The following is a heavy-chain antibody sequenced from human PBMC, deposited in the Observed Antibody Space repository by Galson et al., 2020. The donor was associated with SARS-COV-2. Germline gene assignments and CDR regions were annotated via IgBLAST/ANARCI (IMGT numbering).Heavy chain of an antibody. D-gene: IGHD1-26*01. J-gene: IGHJ6*02. CDR1: GGSISSYY. Sequence: SETLSLTCTVSGGSISSYYWSWIRQPPGQGLEWIGYIYYSGSTNYNPSLKSRVTISVDTSKNQFSLKLSSVTAADTAVYYCARGFTLPNYYYYYYGMDVWGQGTTVTVSS. CDR2: IYYSGST. CDR3: ARGFTLPNYYYYYYGMDV. V-gene: IGHV4-59*01.